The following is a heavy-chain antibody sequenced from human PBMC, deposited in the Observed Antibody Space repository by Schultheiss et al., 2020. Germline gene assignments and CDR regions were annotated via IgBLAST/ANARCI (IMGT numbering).Heavy chain of an antibody. J-gene: IGHJ4*02. CDR1: GFSISSGHY. Sequence: SETLSLTCVVSGFSISSGHYWGWIRQPPGMGLEWIGNIYHSGSTYYHPSLKSRVTISVDKSKNQFSLELNSVTAADTAVYYCTRGQGGSGSYTVLDSWGQGTMVTVSS. CDR3: TRGQGGSGSYTVLDS. CDR2: IYHSGST. V-gene: IGHV4-38-2*01. D-gene: IGHD3-10*01.